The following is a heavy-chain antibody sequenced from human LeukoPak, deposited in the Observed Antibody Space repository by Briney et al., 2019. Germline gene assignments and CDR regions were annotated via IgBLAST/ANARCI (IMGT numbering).Heavy chain of an antibody. CDR3: ARGWFGELPDAFDI. V-gene: IGHV4-4*07. CDR2: IYTSGST. CDR1: GGSISSYY. D-gene: IGHD3-10*01. Sequence: SETLSLTCTVSGGSISSYYWSWIRQPAGKGLEWIGRIYTSGSTNYNPSLKSRVTMSVDTSKNQFSLKLSSVTAADTAVYYCARGWFGELPDAFDISGQGTMVTVSS. J-gene: IGHJ3*02.